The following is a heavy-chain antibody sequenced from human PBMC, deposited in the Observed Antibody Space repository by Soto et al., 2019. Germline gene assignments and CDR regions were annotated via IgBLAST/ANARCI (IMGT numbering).Heavy chain of an antibody. CDR2: IKQDGSEI. CDR3: VRSSGWTGDY. V-gene: IGHV3-7*04. CDR1: GFTFSSYW. D-gene: IGHD3-10*01. J-gene: IGHJ4*02. Sequence: PGVPLRLSCVASGFTFSSYWMNWVRQVPGKGLEWVANIKQDGSEIHYVDSVKGRFTISRDNAKNSLYLQMNSLRVEDTAVYHCVRSSGWTGDYWGQGILVTVS.